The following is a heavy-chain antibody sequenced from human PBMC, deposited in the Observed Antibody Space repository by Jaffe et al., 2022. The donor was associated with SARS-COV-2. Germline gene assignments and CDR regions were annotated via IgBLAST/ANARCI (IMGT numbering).Heavy chain of an antibody. D-gene: IGHD3-22*01. Sequence: EVQLVESGGGLVQPGGSLRLSCAASGFTFSSYAMSWVRQAPGKGLEWVSAISGSGGSTYYADSVKGRFTISRDNSKNTLYLQMNSLRAEDTAVYYCAKAEPAYYYDSSGYALDYWGQGTLVTVSS. V-gene: IGHV3-23*04. J-gene: IGHJ4*02. CDR3: AKAEPAYYYDSSGYALDY. CDR1: GFTFSSYA. CDR2: ISGSGGST.